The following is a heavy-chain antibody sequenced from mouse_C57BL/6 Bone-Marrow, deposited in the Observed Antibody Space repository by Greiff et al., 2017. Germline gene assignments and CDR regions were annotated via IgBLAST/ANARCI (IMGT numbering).Heavy chain of an antibody. CDR3: ARRGDYYGNPDYFDY. CDR1: GYTFTSYW. Sequence: QVQLQQPGAELVKPGASVKLSCKASGYTFTSYWMLWVKQRPGQGLEWIGMIHPNSGSTNYNEKFKSKATLTVDKSSSTAYMQLSSLTSEDSAVYYCARRGDYYGNPDYFDYWGQVTTLKVSS. J-gene: IGHJ2*01. V-gene: IGHV1-64*01. D-gene: IGHD2-1*01. CDR2: IHPNSGST.